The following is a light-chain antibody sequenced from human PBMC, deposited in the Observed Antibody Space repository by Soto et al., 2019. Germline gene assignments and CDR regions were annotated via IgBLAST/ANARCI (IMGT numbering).Light chain of an antibody. CDR1: QSVSSSY. CDR2: GAS. CDR3: QQYGSSLVT. V-gene: IGKV3-20*01. J-gene: IGKJ5*01. Sequence: EIVLTQSPGTLSLSPGERATLSCRASQSVSSSYLAWYQQKPGQAPRLLIYGASSRATGIPDRFSGSGSGTDFPITISRLEPEDFAVYYCQQYGSSLVTFGQGTRLEIK.